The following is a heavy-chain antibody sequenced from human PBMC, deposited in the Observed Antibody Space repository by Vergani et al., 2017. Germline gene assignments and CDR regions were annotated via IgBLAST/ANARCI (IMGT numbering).Heavy chain of an antibody. CDR3: ARDRGYSGSYTPFDY. CDR1: GFTFSSYS. V-gene: IGHV3-21*01. J-gene: IGHJ4*02. CDR2: ISSSSSYI. Sequence: EVQLVESGGGLVKPGGSLRLSCAASGFTFSSYSMNWVRQAPGKGLEWVSSISSSSSYIYYADSVKGRFTISRDNAKNSLYLQMNSLRAEDTAVYYCARDRGYSGSYTPFDYWGQGTLVTVSS. D-gene: IGHD1-26*01.